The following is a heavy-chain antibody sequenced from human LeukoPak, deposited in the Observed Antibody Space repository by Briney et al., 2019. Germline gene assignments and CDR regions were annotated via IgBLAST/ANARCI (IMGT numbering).Heavy chain of an antibody. D-gene: IGHD6-19*01. CDR3: ARDPSIAVADWFDP. V-gene: IGHV4-4*07. CDR2: IYTSGST. J-gene: IGHJ5*02. Sequence: SEXLSLTCTVSGGSISSYYWSWIRQPAGKGLEWIGRIYTSGSTNYNPSLKSRVTMSVEKSKNQFSLKLSSVTAADTAVYYCARDPSIAVADWFDPWGQGTLVTVSS. CDR1: GGSISSYY.